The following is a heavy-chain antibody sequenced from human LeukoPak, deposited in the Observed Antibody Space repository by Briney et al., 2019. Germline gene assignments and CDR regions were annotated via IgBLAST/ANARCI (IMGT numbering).Heavy chain of an antibody. CDR3: ARDQDLDY. V-gene: IGHV1-46*01. Sequence: ASVKVSCKASGYTFINYYIHWVRQAPGQGPEWMGTINPSGGSTYYAQKFQGRVTMTRDTSTSTVYMELSSLRSEDTAVYYCARDQDLDYWGQGTLVTVSS. D-gene: IGHD2-15*01. J-gene: IGHJ4*02. CDR2: INPSGGST. CDR1: GYTFINYY.